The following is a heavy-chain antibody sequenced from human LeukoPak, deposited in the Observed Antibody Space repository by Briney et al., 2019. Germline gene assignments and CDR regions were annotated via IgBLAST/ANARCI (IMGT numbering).Heavy chain of an antibody. J-gene: IGHJ4*02. CDR2: IYYSGST. CDR1: GGSISSYY. CDR3: ARDTSGWLERRGFDY. Sequence: SETLSLTCTVSGGSISSYYWSWIRQPPGKGLEWIGYIYYSGSTNYNPSLKSRVTISVDTSKNQFSLKLSSVTAADTAMYYCARDTSGWLERRGFDYWGQGTLVTVSS. D-gene: IGHD1-1*01. V-gene: IGHV4-59*01.